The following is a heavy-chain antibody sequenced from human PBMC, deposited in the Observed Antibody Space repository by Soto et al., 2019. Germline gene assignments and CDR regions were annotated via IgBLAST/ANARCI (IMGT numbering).Heavy chain of an antibody. CDR2: INPNSGGT. Sequence: ASVKVSCKASGYTFTGYYMHWVRQAPGQGLEWMGWINPNSGGTNYAQKFQGWVTMTRDTSISTAYMELSRLRSDDTAVYYCARDRGKWLRLGVFDYWGQGTLVTVSS. D-gene: IGHD5-12*01. CDR1: GYTFTGYY. CDR3: ARDRGKWLRLGVFDY. J-gene: IGHJ4*02. V-gene: IGHV1-2*04.